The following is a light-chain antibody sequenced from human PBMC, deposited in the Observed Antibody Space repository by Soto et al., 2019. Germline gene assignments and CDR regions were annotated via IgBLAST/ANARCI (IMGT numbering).Light chain of an antibody. CDR2: GAS. CDR3: QQYAISPLT. J-gene: IGKJ4*01. Sequence: EIVLTQSPGSVSLSPGERATLSCRASENVKKNSLAWYQQKPGQAPRLLIYGASRRATGIPDSFSGSGSETDFILTISRLEPDNSAVYYCQQYAISPLTFGGGTKVEI. V-gene: IGKV3-20*01. CDR1: ENVKKNS.